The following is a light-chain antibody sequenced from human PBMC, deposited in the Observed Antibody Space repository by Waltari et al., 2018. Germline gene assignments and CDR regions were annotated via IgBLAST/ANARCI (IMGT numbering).Light chain of an antibody. CDR2: DAS. V-gene: IGKV3-11*01. J-gene: IGKJ2*01. CDR1: QTVRSS. Sequence: EIALTQSPATLSLSPGVRATLACRASQTVRSSLAWYQQRPGQTPRLLIYDASSRATGVSAKFSGSGSGTDFTLTVSNLEPEDFAVYYCQQRSNWPYTFGQGTRVEIK. CDR3: QQRSNWPYT.